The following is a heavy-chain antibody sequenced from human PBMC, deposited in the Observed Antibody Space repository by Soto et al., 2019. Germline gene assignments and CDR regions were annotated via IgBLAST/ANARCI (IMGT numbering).Heavy chain of an antibody. J-gene: IGHJ6*02. CDR2: IYYSGRT. V-gene: IGHV4-30-4*01. Sequence: QVQLQESGPGLVKPSQTLSLTCTVSGGSISSGDYYWSWIRQPPAKGLEWIADIYYSGRTYYNPSLKSRMTISVDTSKNQFSLKLSSVTAADTAVYYCARDGGGYSGYDPAPYYYGMDVWGQGTTVTVSS. D-gene: IGHD5-12*01. CDR3: ARDGGGYSGYDPAPYYYGMDV. CDR1: GGSISSGDYY.